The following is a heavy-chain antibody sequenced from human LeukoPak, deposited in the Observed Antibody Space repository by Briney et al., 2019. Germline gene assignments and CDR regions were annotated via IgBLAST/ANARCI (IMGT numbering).Heavy chain of an antibody. V-gene: IGHV3-7*01. CDR1: GCTFSSYW. CDR3: ARVPRLVDSFDY. D-gene: IGHD2-15*01. Sequence: GGSLRLSCAASGCTFSSYWMSWVRQAPGKGLEWVANIKQDGSEKYYVDSVKGRFTISRDNAKNSLYLQMNSLRAEDTAVYYCARVPRLVDSFDYWGQGTLVTVSS. CDR2: IKQDGSEK. J-gene: IGHJ4*02.